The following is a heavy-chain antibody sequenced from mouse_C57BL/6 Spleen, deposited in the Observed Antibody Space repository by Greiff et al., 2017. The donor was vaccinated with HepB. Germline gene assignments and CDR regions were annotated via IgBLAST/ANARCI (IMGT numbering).Heavy chain of an antibody. V-gene: IGHV1-64*01. CDR2: IHPNSGST. CDR1: GYTFTSYW. D-gene: IGHD4-1*02. CDR3: ARAPTGHYYAMDY. Sequence: QVQLQQSGAELVKPGASVKLSCKASGYTFTSYWMHWVKQRPGQGLEWIGMIHPNSGSTNYNEKFKSKATLTVDKSSSTAYMQLSSLTSEDSAVYYCARAPTGHYYAMDYWGQGTSVTVSS. J-gene: IGHJ4*01.